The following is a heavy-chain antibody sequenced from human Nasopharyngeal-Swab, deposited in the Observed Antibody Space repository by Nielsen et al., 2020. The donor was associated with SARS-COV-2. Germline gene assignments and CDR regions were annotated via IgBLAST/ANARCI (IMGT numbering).Heavy chain of an antibody. V-gene: IGHV1-46*01. CDR2: INPTDGST. CDR3: ARVLPFRITGTSGMDV. CDR1: GYTFTGYY. Sequence: ASVKVSCKASGYTFTGYYIHWVRQAPGQGLEWMGIINPTDGSTSYAQKFEGRVTMTRVTSTSTVYMELNSLRSEDTAVYYCARVLPFRITGTSGMDVWGQGTTVTVSS. D-gene: IGHD1-7*01. J-gene: IGHJ6*02.